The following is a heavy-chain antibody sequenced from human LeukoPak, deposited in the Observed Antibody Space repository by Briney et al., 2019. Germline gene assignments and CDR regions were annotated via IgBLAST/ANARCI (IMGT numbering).Heavy chain of an antibody. CDR1: GFTFSSTG. D-gene: IGHD3-10*01. CDR2: IQYDGSKK. Sequence: VGSLRLSRVAPGFTFSSTGMHSVRQAPGKGLEWVTFIQYDGSKKYYADSVKGRFTISRDDSKNTLYLEMNSLRAEDTAVYYCAKDIGSYYDYWGQGILVTVSS. J-gene: IGHJ4*02. CDR3: AKDIGSYYDY. V-gene: IGHV3-30*02.